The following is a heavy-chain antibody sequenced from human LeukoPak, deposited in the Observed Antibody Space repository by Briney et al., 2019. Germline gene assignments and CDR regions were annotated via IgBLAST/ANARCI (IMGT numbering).Heavy chain of an antibody. CDR3: ARDSGSYYMDV. D-gene: IGHD3-22*01. CDR1: GFTFSSYS. Sequence: PGGSLRLSCAASGFTFSSYSMNWVRQGPGKGLEWVSYISSSSSTIYYADSVKGRFTISRDNAKNSLYLQMNSLRAEDTAVYYCARDSGSYYMDVWGKGTTVTVSS. J-gene: IGHJ6*03. CDR2: ISSSSSTI. V-gene: IGHV3-48*01.